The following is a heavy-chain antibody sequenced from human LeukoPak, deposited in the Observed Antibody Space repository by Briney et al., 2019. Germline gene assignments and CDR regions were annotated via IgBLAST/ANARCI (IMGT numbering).Heavy chain of an antibody. CDR2: INHSGST. CDR3: ARGRDIVVVVAALGANWFDP. CDR1: GGSFSGYY. Sequence: SETLSLTCAVYGGSFSGYYWSWIRQPPGKGLEWIGEINHSGSTNYNPSLKSRVTISVDTSKNQFSLKLSSVTAADTAVYYCARGRDIVVVVAALGANWFDPWGQGTLVTVSS. J-gene: IGHJ5*02. D-gene: IGHD2-15*01. V-gene: IGHV4-34*01.